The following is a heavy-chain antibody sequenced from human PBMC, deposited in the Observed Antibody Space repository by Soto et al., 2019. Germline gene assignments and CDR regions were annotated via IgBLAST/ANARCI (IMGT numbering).Heavy chain of an antibody. CDR1: GFTFSDYY. CDR2: ISTSGSTM. CDR3: ARDMRSSWPFDY. V-gene: IGHV3-11*01. Sequence: GGSLRLSCAASGFTFSDYYMSWIRQAPGKGLEWVSYISTSGSTMYYADSVKGRFTISRDNAKNSLSLQMNSLRAEDTAVYYCARDMRSSWPFDYWGXGTPVTVSS. J-gene: IGHJ4*02. D-gene: IGHD6-13*01.